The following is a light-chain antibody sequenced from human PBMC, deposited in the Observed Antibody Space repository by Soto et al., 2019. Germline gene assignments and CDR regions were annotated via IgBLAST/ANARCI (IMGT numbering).Light chain of an antibody. J-gene: IGKJ5*01. Sequence: DVVLTQPPLSLSVTPVQPSSISFNPSQILLHSDGKTYLYWYLQKPGHPPQLMIYEVSNRFSGVPDRFSGSGSGTDFTLKISRVEAEDVGVYYCMQSIQFPITFGQGTRLEIK. CDR2: EVS. CDR1: QILLHSDGKTY. CDR3: MQSIQFPIT. V-gene: IGKV2D-29*01.